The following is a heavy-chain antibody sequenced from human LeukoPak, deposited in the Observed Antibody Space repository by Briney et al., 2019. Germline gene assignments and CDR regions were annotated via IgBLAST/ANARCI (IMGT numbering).Heavy chain of an antibody. J-gene: IGHJ3*02. CDR3: ARRNDQTDAFAI. V-gene: IGHV4-59*04. Sequence: PSETLSLTCTVSGGSIRSYYWSWIRQPPGKGGEWSGSIYYSGSTYYNPSLKRRVTISVDTCKKEFSLKLSSVTAADTAVYYCARRNDQTDAFAIWRQGTMLTVSS. CDR2: IYYSGST. CDR1: GGSIRSYY. D-gene: IGHD1-1*01.